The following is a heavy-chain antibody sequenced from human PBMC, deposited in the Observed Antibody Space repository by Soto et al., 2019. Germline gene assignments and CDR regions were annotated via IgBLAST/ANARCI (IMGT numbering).Heavy chain of an antibody. J-gene: IGHJ4*02. CDR3: ARGNYGGFDY. CDR2: IYSDGSAT. D-gene: IGHD4-17*01. Sequence: GGSMRLSCAASGVTFSYYWVHWVRQTPEKGLVWVARIYSDGSATTYADSVKGRFTISRDNSKNTLYLQMNSLRADDTAVYYCARGNYGGFDYWGQGTLVTVSS. CDR1: GVTFSYYW. V-gene: IGHV3-74*03.